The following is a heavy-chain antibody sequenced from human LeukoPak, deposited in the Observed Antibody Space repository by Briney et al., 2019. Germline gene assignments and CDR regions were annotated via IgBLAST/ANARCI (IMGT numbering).Heavy chain of an antibody. J-gene: IGHJ4*02. D-gene: IGHD3-3*01. V-gene: IGHV4-61*02. CDR1: GGSISSGSYY. Sequence: SETLSLTCTVSGGSISSGSYYWSWIRQPAGKGLEWIGRIYTSGSPNYNPSLKSRATMSVERSNNRSSLKLSSVTAADTAVYYCARVLDDFWSGYTIDYWGQGTLVTVSS. CDR2: IYTSGSP. CDR3: ARVLDDFWSGYTIDY.